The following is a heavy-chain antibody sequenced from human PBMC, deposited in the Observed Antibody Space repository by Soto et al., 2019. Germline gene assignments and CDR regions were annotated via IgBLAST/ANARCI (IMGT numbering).Heavy chain of an antibody. J-gene: IGHJ4*02. Sequence: EVQLVESGGGLVQPGRSLRLACAASGFTFDDYAMHWVRQGPGKGLEWVSGISWNSGRIDYADSVKGRFTISRDNAKKSLYLQMNSLRGEDTALYYCAKDIRVYGSGWTYFDNWGQGTLVTVSS. D-gene: IGHD6-19*01. CDR1: GFTFDDYA. CDR3: AKDIRVYGSGWTYFDN. CDR2: ISWNSGRI. V-gene: IGHV3-9*01.